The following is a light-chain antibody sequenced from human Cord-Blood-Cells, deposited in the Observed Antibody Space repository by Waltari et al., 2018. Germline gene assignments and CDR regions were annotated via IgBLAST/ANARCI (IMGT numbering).Light chain of an antibody. Sequence: QSALPQPASVSGSPGQSITIPCTGTSSHVGSYNLASWYQQHPGKAPKLMIYEGSKRPSGVSNRFSGSKSGNTASLTISGLQAEDEADYYCCSYAGSSTFVFGTGTKVTVL. V-gene: IGLV2-23*03. CDR1: SSHVGSYNL. CDR2: EGS. CDR3: CSYAGSSTFV. J-gene: IGLJ1*01.